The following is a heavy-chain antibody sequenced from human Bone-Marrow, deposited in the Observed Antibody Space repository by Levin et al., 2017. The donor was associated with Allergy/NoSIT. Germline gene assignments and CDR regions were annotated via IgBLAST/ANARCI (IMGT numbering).Heavy chain of an antibody. J-gene: IGHJ3*02. Sequence: PGASVKVSCKASGYTFTDYYMNWVRQAPGQGLEWMGWINPNSGGTNYAQKFQGRVTMTRDTSISTAYMELSGLRSDDTAVYYCARDPEYYDRAFDIWGQGTMVTVSS. CDR1: GYTFTDYY. CDR2: INPNSGGT. V-gene: IGHV1-2*02. CDR3: ARDPEYYDRAFDI. D-gene: IGHD3-10*02.